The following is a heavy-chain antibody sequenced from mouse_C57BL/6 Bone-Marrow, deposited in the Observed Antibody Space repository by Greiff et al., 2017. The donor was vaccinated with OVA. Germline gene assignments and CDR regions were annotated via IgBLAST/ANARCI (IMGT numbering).Heavy chain of an antibody. Sequence: VQLQQSGPELVKPGASVKISCKASGYTFTDYYMNWVKQSPGKSLEWIGDINPNNGGTSYNQKFKGKATLTVDKSSSTAYMELRSLTSEDSAVYYCARCGLRLDYWGQGTTLTVSS. CDR2: INPNNGGT. V-gene: IGHV1-26*01. CDR3: ARCGLRLDY. D-gene: IGHD2-4*01. J-gene: IGHJ2*01. CDR1: GYTFTDYY.